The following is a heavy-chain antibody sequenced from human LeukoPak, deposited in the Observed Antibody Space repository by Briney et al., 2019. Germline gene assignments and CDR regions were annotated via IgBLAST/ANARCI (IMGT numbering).Heavy chain of an antibody. CDR3: ARLGWFGELHHIYYYYGMDV. CDR1: GFTFSSYA. V-gene: IGHV3-30*04. CDR2: ISYDGSNK. Sequence: PGGSLRLSCAASGFTFSSYAMHWVRQAPGKGLEWVAVISYDGSNKYYADSVKGRFTISRDNSKNTLYLQMNSLRAEDTAVYYCARLGWFGELHHIYYYYGMDVWGKGTTVTVSS. J-gene: IGHJ6*04. D-gene: IGHD3-10*01.